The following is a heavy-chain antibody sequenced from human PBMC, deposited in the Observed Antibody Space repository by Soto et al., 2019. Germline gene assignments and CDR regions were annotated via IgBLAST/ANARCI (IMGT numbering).Heavy chain of an antibody. CDR1: GFTFSSYS. D-gene: IGHD3-22*01. CDR3: ARVVDYYDPYYYYCMDV. V-gene: IGHV3-21*01. CDR2: ISSSTSDI. J-gene: IGHJ6*02. Sequence: EVQLVESGGGLVKPGGSLRLSCAASGFTFSSYSMNWVRQAPGKGLEWVSSISSSTSDIYYADSVKGRFTISRDNAKNSLYLQMNSLRAEDTAVYYCARVVDYYDPYYYYCMDVWGQGTTVTVSS.